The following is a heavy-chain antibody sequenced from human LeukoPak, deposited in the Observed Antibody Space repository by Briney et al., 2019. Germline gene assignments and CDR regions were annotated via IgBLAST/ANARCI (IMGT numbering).Heavy chain of an antibody. V-gene: IGHV1-2*02. CDR2: FNPNSGGT. J-gene: IGHJ4*02. D-gene: IGHD3-22*01. CDR1: GGTFSSYA. Sequence: GASVTVSCKASGGTFSSYAISWVRQAPGQGLEWMGWFNPNSGGTNYAQEFQGRVTMTRDTSISTAYMELSRLRSDDRAVNYCAREYYFYNSGYYGVGDYWGQGTLVTVSS. CDR3: AREYYFYNSGYYGVGDY.